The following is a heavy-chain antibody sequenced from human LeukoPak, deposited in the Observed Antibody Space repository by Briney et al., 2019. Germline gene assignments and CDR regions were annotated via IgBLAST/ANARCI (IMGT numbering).Heavy chain of an antibody. CDR1: GYTFTGYY. J-gene: IGHJ6*03. CDR3: ARDIGRIAARPGYMDV. V-gene: IGHV1-2*02. D-gene: IGHD6-6*01. Sequence: ASVKVSCKASGYTFTGYYMHWVRQAPGQGLEWMGWINPNSGGTNYAQKFQGRVTMTRDTSISTAYMELSRLRPDDTAVYYCARDIGRIAARPGYMDVWAKGTMVTVSS. CDR2: INPNSGGT.